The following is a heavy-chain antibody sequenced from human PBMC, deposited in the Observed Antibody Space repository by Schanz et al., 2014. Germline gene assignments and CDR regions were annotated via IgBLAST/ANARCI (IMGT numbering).Heavy chain of an antibody. Sequence: EVQLLDSGGGLVQPGGSLRLSCAASGFTFSTYAMSWVRQAPGKGLEWVSTIGYLGDTYYPDSVKGRFTVSRDSGQNSLYLQMNSLRAGDTAVYYCARDSRPNYDFLTAYYSIDYWGQGPLVTVSS. CDR1: GFTFSTYA. V-gene: IGHV3-13*01. J-gene: IGHJ4*02. CDR3: ARDSRPNYDFLTAYYSIDY. CDR2: IGYLGDT. D-gene: IGHD3-9*01.